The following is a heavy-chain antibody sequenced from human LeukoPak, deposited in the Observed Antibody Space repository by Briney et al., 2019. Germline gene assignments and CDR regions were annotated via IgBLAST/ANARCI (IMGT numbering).Heavy chain of an antibody. CDR3: ARHPAAVPAAFDI. CDR2: IYYSGST. D-gene: IGHD1-1*01. V-gene: IGHV4-59*08. J-gene: IGHJ3*02. CDR1: GGSISSYY. Sequence: SETLSLTCTVSGGSISSYYWSWIRQPPGKGLEWIGYIYYSGSTNYNPSLKSRVTISVDTSKNQFSLKLSSVTAADTAVYYCARHPAAVPAAFDIWGQGTMVTVSS.